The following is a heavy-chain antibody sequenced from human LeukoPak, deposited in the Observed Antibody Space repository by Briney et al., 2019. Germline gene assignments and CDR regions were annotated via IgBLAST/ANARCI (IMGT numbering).Heavy chain of an antibody. Sequence: SSETLSLTCTVSGGSISSYYWSWIRQPPGKGLEWIGYIYYSGSTNYNPSLKSRVTISVDTSKNQFSLKLSSVTAAGTAVYYCARLTYYYDSSGYSPDAFDIWGQGTMVTVSS. D-gene: IGHD3-22*01. CDR3: ARLTYYYDSSGYSPDAFDI. J-gene: IGHJ3*02. CDR1: GGSISSYY. V-gene: IGHV4-59*08. CDR2: IYYSGST.